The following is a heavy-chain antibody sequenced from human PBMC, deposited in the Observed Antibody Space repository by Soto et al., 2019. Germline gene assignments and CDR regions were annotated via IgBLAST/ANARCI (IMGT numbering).Heavy chain of an antibody. D-gene: IGHD2-15*01. V-gene: IGHV5-51*03. CDR1: GYSFTSYW. J-gene: IGHJ6*03. Sequence: EVQLVQSGAEVKKQGESLKISCKGSGYSFTSYWIGWVRQMPGKGLEWMGIIYPGDSDTRYSPSFQGQVTSSADKSISTAYLQWSSLKASDTAMYYCARRYCSGGSCSHSDYYCYMDVWGKGTTVTVSS. CDR3: ARRYCSGGSCSHSDYYCYMDV. CDR2: IYPGDSDT.